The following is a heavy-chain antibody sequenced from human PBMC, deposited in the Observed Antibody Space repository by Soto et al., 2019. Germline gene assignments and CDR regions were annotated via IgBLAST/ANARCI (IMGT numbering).Heavy chain of an antibody. CDR2: ISAYNGNT. CDR3: ARVVDYYGSGSYLYGWFDP. D-gene: IGHD3-10*01. V-gene: IGHV1-18*04. Sequence: ASVKVSCKASGYTFTSYGISWVRQAPGQGLEWMGWISAYNGNTNYAQKLQGRVTMTTDTSTSTAYMELRSLRSDDTAVYYCARVVDYYGSGSYLYGWFDPWGQGTLVTVSS. CDR1: GYTFTSYG. J-gene: IGHJ5*02.